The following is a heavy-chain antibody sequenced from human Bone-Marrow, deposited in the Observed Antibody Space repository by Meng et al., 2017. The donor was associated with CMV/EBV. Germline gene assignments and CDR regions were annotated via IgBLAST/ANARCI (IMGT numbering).Heavy chain of an antibody. Sequence: KISCKGSGYSFTSYWIGWVRQAPGQGLEWMGGIIPIFGTANYAQKFQGRVTITTDESTSTAYMELSSLRSEDTAVYYCARVGGNRDYWGQGTLVTVSS. V-gene: IGHV1-69*05. CDR3: ARVGGNRDY. D-gene: IGHD1-14*01. J-gene: IGHJ4*02. CDR2: IIPIFGTA. CDR1: GYSFTSYW.